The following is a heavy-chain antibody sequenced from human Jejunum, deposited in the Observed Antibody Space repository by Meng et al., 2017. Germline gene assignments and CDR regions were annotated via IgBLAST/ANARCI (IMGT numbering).Heavy chain of an antibody. CDR2: IYWDDDK. V-gene: IGHV2-5*02. D-gene: IGHD6-13*01. CDR3: AHRLAYSSNYNVGWFDP. CDR1: GFSLSTSGVG. Sequence: SGPTLVKPTQTLTLTCTFSGFSLSTSGVGVGWIRQPPGNALECLALIYWDDDKRYNPSLKNRLTITKDTSKNQVVLTMTNMDLVDTATYYCAHRLAYSSNYNVGWFDPWGQGTLVTVSS. J-gene: IGHJ5*02.